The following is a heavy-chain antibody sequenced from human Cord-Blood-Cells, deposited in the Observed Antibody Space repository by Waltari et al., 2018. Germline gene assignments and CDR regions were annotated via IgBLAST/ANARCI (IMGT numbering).Heavy chain of an antibody. CDR2: IYYSGRT. J-gene: IGHJ4*02. V-gene: IGHV4-39*01. Sequence: QLQLQESGTGLVKPSETLSLTCTVSGGSISSSSYYLGWIRQPPGKGLEWIGSIYYSGRTYYNPSLKSRVTISVDTSKTQFSLKLSSVTAADTAVYYCASIAVAGLLFDYWGQGTLVTVSS. CDR3: ASIAVAGLLFDY. CDR1: GGSISSSSYY. D-gene: IGHD6-19*01.